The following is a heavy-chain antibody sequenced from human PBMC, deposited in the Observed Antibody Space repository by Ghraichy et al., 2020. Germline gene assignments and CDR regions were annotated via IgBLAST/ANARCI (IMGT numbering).Heavy chain of an antibody. CDR3: VRDVGWSYYDRNGFYNVDWFDC. CDR1: GFTFGNFW. D-gene: IGHD3-22*01. Sequence: SCEASGFTFGNFWMTWVRQAPGKGLEWVANIKQDSSDKYYVDSVQGRFTIARDNAQNSVFLQMNSLRAEDTAVYYCVRDVGWSYYDRNGFYNVDWFDCWGQGTLVTVSS. V-gene: IGHV3-7*01. CDR2: IKQDSSDK. J-gene: IGHJ4*02.